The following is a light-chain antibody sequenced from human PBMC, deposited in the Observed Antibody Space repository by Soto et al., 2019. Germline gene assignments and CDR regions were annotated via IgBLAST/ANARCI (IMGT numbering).Light chain of an antibody. Sequence: QSALTQPRSVSGSPGQSVTISCTGTSSDVGGYNYVSWYQQHPGKAPKFMIYDVNKRPSGVPDRFSGSKSGNTASLTISGLQADDEADYYCCSYTGSYTWVFGGGTQLTVL. CDR3: CSYTGSYTWV. CDR2: DVN. CDR1: SSDVGGYNY. J-gene: IGLJ3*02. V-gene: IGLV2-11*01.